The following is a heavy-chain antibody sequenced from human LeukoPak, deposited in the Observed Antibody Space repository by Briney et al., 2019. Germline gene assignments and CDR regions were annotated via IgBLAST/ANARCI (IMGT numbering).Heavy chain of an antibody. CDR2: ISYDGSNK. J-gene: IGHJ6*02. Sequence: GGSLRLSCAASGFTFSSYAMHWVRQAPGKGLEWVAVISYDGSNKYYADSVKGRFTISRDNSKNTLYLRMNSLRAEDTAVYYCARDSPVDPHGDYYYGMDAWGQGTTVTVSS. CDR3: ARDSPVDPHGDYYYGMDA. CDR1: GFTFSSYA. V-gene: IGHV3-30-3*01. D-gene: IGHD5-12*01.